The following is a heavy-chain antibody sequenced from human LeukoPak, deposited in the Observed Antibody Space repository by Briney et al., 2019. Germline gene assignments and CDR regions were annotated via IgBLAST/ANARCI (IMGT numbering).Heavy chain of an antibody. V-gene: IGHV1-3*01. J-gene: IGHJ4*02. CDR1: GYTFTSYA. Sequence: GSSVKVCWKASGYTFTSYAMHWVRQAPGQRLEWMGWINAGNGNTKYSQKFQGRVTITRDTSASTAYMELSSLRSEDTAVYYCARSGRYSMAGHYWGQGTLVTVSS. CDR2: INAGNGNT. D-gene: IGHD1-26*01. CDR3: ARSGRYSMAGHY.